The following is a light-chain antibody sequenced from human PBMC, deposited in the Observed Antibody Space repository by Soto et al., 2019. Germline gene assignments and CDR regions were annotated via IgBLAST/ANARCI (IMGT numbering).Light chain of an antibody. Sequence: QSVLTQPPSASGTPGQRVTISCSGSSSNIGRNTVTWYQQVPGTAPNLLISNNHRRPSGVPDRFSASKSGTSASLAISGLRSEDETDYYCAAWDDGLNGWVFGGGTKLTV. CDR2: NNH. V-gene: IGLV1-44*01. CDR1: SSNIGRNT. CDR3: AAWDDGLNGWV. J-gene: IGLJ3*02.